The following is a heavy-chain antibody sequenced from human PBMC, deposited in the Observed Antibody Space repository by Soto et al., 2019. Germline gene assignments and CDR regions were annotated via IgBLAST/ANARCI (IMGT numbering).Heavy chain of an antibody. V-gene: IGHV2-26*01. Sequence: DLEWLAHIFSNDEKSYSTSLKSRLTISKDTSKSQVVLTMTNMDPVDTATYYCASVPHRYYFDYWGQGTLVTVSS. J-gene: IGHJ4*02. D-gene: IGHD3-10*02. CDR2: IFSNDEK. CDR3: ASVPHRYYFDY.